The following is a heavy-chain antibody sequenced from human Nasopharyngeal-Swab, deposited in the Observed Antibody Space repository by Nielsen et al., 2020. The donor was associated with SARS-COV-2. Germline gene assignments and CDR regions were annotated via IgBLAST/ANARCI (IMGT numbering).Heavy chain of an antibody. D-gene: IGHD2-15*01. J-gene: IGHJ6*02. V-gene: IGHV3-13*01. CDR2: IGTAGDT. Sequence: GVLKISCAASGFTFSSYDMHWVRQATGKGLEWVSAIGTAGDTYYPGSVKGRFTISRENAKNSLYLQMNSLRAGDTAVYYCAREGTDCSGGSCYSYGMDVWGQGTTVTVSS. CDR1: GFTFSSYD. CDR3: AREGTDCSGGSCYSYGMDV.